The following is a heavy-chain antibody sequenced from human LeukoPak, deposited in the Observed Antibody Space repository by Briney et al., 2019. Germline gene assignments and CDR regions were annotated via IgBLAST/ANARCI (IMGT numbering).Heavy chain of an antibody. D-gene: IGHD3-10*01. J-gene: IGHJ3*02. Sequence: PSETLSLTCTVSGGSITDYYWIWIRQPPGKGLEYIGYIYYNGATNYNPSLKSRVTISVDTSKNQFSLKLSSVTAADTAVYYCARLGSYDAFDIWGQGTMVTVSS. CDR1: GGSITDYY. CDR2: IYYNGAT. V-gene: IGHV4-59*08. CDR3: ARLGSYDAFDI.